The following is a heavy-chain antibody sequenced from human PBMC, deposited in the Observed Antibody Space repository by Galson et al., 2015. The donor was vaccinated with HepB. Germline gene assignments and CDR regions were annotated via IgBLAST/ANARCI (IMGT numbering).Heavy chain of an antibody. CDR2: ISSSGGST. J-gene: IGHJ4*02. Sequence: SLRLSCAASGFTFRSYALSWVRQAPGKGLEWVSRISSSGGSTYYADSVKGRFTISRDNSKNTLYLQMNCLRAEDTAVYYCAKGSGDYWGQGTLVTVSS. V-gene: IGHV3-23*01. CDR3: AKGSGDY. CDR1: GFTFRSYA. D-gene: IGHD1-14*01.